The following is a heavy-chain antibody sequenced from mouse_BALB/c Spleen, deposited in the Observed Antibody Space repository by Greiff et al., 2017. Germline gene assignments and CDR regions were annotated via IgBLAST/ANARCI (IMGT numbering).Heavy chain of an antibody. V-gene: IGHV1-80*01. CDR3: VRRRGGESGFAV. Sequence: QVQLQQSGAELVRPGSSVKISCKASGYAFSSYWMNWVKQRPGQGLEWIGQIYPGDGDTNYNGKFKGKATLTADKSSSTAYMQLSSLTSEDSAVYFCVRRRGGESGFAVWGAESPGTVSP. CDR2: IYPGDGDT. CDR1: GYAFSSYW. J-gene: IGHJ1*01.